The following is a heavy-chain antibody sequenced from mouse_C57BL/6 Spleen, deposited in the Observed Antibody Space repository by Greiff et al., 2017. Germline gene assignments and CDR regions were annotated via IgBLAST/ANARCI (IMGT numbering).Heavy chain of an antibody. D-gene: IGHD1-1*01. J-gene: IGHJ1*03. V-gene: IGHV5-17*01. CDR2: ISSGSSTI. Sequence: LKESGGGLVKPGGSLKLSCAASGFTFSDYGMHWVRQAPEKGLEWVAYISSGSSTIYYADTVKGRFTISRDNAKNTLFLQMTSLRSEDTAMYYCARDYGSTWYFDVWGTGTTVTVSS. CDR3: ARDYGSTWYFDV. CDR1: GFTFSDYG.